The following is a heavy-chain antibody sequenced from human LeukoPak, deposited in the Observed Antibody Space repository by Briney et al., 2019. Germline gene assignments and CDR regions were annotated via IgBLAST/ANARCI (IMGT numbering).Heavy chain of an antibody. J-gene: IGHJ5*02. V-gene: IGHV3-53*01. CDR3: ARVWGLVHWFDP. D-gene: IGHD3-16*01. Sequence: GGSLRLSCAASGFTVSSNYMSWVRQAPGKGLEWVSVIYSGGSTYYADSVKGRFTISRDNSKNTLYLQMNSLRAEDTAVYYCARVWGLVHWFDPWGQGTLVTVSS. CDR2: IYSGGST. CDR1: GFTVSSNY.